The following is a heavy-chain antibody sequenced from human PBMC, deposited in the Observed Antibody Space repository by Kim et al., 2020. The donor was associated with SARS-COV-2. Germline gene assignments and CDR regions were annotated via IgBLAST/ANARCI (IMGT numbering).Heavy chain of an antibody. J-gene: IGHJ6*03. Sequence: GGSLRLSCAAYGFSFNTHSMTWVRLTPGKGLECLALISSRGSYTFYADSVRGRFTFASDDAWKSPQLQMNILRPEDSVVYYCARAPRNWDPLFDDWCWG. V-gene: IGHV3-21*01. D-gene: IGHD2-8*02. CDR2: ISSRGSYT. CDR3: ARAPRNWDPLFDDWC. CDR1: GFSFNTHS.